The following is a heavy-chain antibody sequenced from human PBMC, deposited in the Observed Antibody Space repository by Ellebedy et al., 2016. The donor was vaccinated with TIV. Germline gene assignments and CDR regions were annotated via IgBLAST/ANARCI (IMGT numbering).Heavy chain of an antibody. CDR3: ARGHYYDSSAFYDPLHY. J-gene: IGHJ4*02. Sequence: PGGSLRLSCAPSGFTFGNFWMHWVRQAPGKGLVWVSRINSDGTTITYVDSVKGRFTISRDNARSTLYLQMNSLRAEDTAVYYCARGHYYDSSAFYDPLHYWGQGSLVTVSS. V-gene: IGHV3-74*01. D-gene: IGHD3-22*01. CDR2: INSDGTTI. CDR1: GFTFGNFW.